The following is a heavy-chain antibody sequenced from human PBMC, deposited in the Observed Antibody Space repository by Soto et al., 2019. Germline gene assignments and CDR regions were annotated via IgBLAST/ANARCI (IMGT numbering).Heavy chain of an antibody. Sequence: GAPVKVSFQASGYTFTSYSMHLGRPAPGQKLEWMGWINAGNGNTKYSQKFQGRVTITRDTSASTAYMELSSLRSEDTAVYYCARDDFWSGYRGFYYYYYMDVWGKGTTVTVSS. V-gene: IGHV1-3*01. J-gene: IGHJ6*03. CDR2: INAGNGNT. CDR1: GYTFTSYS. D-gene: IGHD3-3*01. CDR3: ARDDFWSGYRGFYYYYYMDV.